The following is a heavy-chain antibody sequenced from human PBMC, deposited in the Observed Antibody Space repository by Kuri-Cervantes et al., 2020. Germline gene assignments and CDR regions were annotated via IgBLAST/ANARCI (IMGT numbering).Heavy chain of an antibody. Sequence: GSLRLSCAVSGDSISSDKYWSWVRQSPGKGLEWIGEIYHSGSTNYNPSLKSRITISLDKSKNQFFLKLTSVTAADTAMYYCVRGWISMASIVFDFWGQGTLVTVSS. J-gene: IGHJ4*02. CDR2: IYHSGST. D-gene: IGHD3-16*02. V-gene: IGHV4-4*02. CDR3: VRGWISMASIVFDF. CDR1: GDSISSDKY.